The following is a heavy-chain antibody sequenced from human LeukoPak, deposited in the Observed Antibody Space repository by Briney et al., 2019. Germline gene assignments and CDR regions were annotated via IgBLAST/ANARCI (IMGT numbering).Heavy chain of an antibody. Sequence: GGSLRLSCVASGFTFSSYWMTWVRQAPGKGLEWVSSISSSSYIYYADSVKGRFTISRDNAKNSLYLQMNSLRAEDTAVYYCARGLEYYYGSGDYWGQGTLVTVSS. V-gene: IGHV3-21*01. D-gene: IGHD3-10*01. CDR1: GFTFSSYW. CDR2: ISSSSYI. CDR3: ARGLEYYYGSGDY. J-gene: IGHJ4*02.